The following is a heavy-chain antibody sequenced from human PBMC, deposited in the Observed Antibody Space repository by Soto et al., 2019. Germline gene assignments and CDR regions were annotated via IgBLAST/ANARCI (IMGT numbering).Heavy chain of an antibody. CDR1: GGSISSSNW. J-gene: IGHJ6*02. V-gene: IGHV4-4*02. CDR2: IYHSGST. CDR3: ARVVGGYYYGMDV. Sequence: QVQLQESGPGLVKPSGTLSLTCAVSGGSISSSNWWSWVREPPGKGLEWIGEIYHSGSTNYHPSLKSRVTISVDKSKNQYPLKLSSVTAADTAVYYCARVVGGYYYGMDVWGQGTTVTVSS. D-gene: IGHD2-2*01.